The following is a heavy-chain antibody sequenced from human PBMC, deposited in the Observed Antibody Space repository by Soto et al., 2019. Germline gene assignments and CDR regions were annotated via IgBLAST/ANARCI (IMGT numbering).Heavy chain of an antibody. Sequence: GGSLRLSCAASGFTFSSYSMNWVRQAPGKGLEWVSSISSSSSYIYYADSVKGRFTISRDNAKNSLYLQMNSLRAEDTAAYYCARDFGRYYYGMDVWGQGTTVTVSS. V-gene: IGHV3-21*01. D-gene: IGHD3-10*01. CDR1: GFTFSSYS. CDR3: ARDFGRYYYGMDV. CDR2: ISSSSSYI. J-gene: IGHJ6*02.